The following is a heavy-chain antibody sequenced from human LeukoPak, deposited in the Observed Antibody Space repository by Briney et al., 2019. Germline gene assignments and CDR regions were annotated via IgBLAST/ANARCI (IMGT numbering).Heavy chain of an antibody. CDR2: INWNGGST. CDR1: GFTFDDYG. D-gene: IGHD6-19*01. CDR3: ARVTVGIAVAGIVDY. J-gene: IGHJ4*02. V-gene: IGHV3-20*04. Sequence: PGGSLRLSCAASGFTFDDYGMSWVRQAPGKGLEWVSGINWNGGSTGYADSVKGRFTISRDNAKNSLYLQMNSLRAEDTALYYCARVTVGIAVAGIVDYWGQGTLVTVSS.